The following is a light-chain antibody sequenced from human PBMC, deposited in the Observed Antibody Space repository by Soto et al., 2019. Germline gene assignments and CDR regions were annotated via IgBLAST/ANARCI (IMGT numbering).Light chain of an antibody. CDR3: CSYTRSGTLI. CDR2: DVS. Sequence: QSVLTQPASVSGSPGQSITISCVGTSGDIGDYNYVSWYQQHPGKVPKVIIYDVSNRPSGVSYHFSGTKSGNTASLTVSWFQSEDEADYYCCSYTRSGTLIFGTGTKVTVL. V-gene: IGLV2-14*01. CDR1: SGDIGDYNY. J-gene: IGLJ1*01.